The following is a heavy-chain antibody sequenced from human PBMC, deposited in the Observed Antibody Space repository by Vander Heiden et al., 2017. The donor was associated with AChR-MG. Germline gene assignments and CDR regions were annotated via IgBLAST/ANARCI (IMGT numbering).Heavy chain of an antibody. J-gene: IGHJ4*02. CDR1: GFSLSTNGMR. D-gene: IGHD5-18*01. V-gene: IGHV2-70*04. CDR2: IDWDDDK. CDR3: ARIPPTGYNYGPLDY. Sequence: QVTVKESGPALVKPTQTLTLTCTFSGFSLSTNGMRVSWIRQPPGKALEWLARIDWDDDKFYSTSLKTRLTISKDTSKNQVVLTMTDMDPVDTATYYCARIPPTGYNYGPLDYWGQGTLVTVSS.